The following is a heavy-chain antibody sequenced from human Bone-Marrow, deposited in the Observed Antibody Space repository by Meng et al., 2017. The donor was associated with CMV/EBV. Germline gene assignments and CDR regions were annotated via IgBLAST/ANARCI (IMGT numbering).Heavy chain of an antibody. CDR2: ISWNSGSI. D-gene: IGHD2-2*01. CDR1: GFTFDDYA. J-gene: IGHJ3*02. Sequence: GGSLRLSCAASGFTFDDYAMHWVRQAPGKGLEWVSGISWNSGSIGYADSVKGRFTISRDNAKNSLYLQMNSLRAEDTALYYCARQYCSSTSCHDAFDIWGQGTMVTVSS. V-gene: IGHV3-9*01. CDR3: ARQYCSSTSCHDAFDI.